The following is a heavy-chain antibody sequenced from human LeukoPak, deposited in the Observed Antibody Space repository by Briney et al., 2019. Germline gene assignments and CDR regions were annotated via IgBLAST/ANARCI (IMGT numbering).Heavy chain of an antibody. Sequence: GGSLRLSCAASGFTFSSYWMSWVRQAPGKGLEWVSVIYSGGSTYYADSVKGRFTISRDNAKNSLYLQMNSLRAEDTAVYYCARGHMVRGFDYWGQGTLVTVSS. CDR1: GFTFSSYW. CDR3: ARGHMVRGFDY. J-gene: IGHJ4*02. CDR2: IYSGGST. V-gene: IGHV3-66*01. D-gene: IGHD3-10*01.